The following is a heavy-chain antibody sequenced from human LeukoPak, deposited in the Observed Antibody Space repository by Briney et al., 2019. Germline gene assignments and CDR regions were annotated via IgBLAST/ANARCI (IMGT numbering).Heavy chain of an antibody. CDR2: INHSGST. D-gene: IGHD3-22*01. Sequence: SETLSLTCAVYGGSFSGYYWSWIRQPPGKGLEWIGEINHSGSTNYNPSLKSRVTISVDTSKNQFSLKLSPVTAADTAVYYCARGNHYYDSSGYYRDAFDIWGQGIMVTVSS. J-gene: IGHJ3*02. CDR1: GGSFSGYY. V-gene: IGHV4-34*01. CDR3: ARGNHYYDSSGYYRDAFDI.